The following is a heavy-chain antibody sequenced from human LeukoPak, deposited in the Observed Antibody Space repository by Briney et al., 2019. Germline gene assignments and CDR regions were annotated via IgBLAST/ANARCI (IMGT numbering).Heavy chain of an antibody. CDR3: AKDFQRYCSGGSCYFDY. V-gene: IGHV3-21*01. CDR1: GFTFSSYS. J-gene: IGHJ4*02. CDR2: ISSSSSYI. Sequence: GGSLRLSCAASGFTFSSYSMNWVRQAPGKGLEWVSSISSSSSYIYYADSVEGRFTISRDNAKNTLYLQMNSLRAEDTAVYYCAKDFQRYCSGGSCYFDYWGQGTLVTVSS. D-gene: IGHD2-15*01.